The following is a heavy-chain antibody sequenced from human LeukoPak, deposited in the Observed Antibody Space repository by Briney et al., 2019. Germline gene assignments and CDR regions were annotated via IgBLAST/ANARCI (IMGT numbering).Heavy chain of an antibody. Sequence: PSETLSLTCAVYGGSFSGYHWSWIRQPPGKGLEWIGEINHSGSTNYNPSLKSRVTISVDTSKNQFSLKLSSVTAADTAVYYCARDDYGDGVGYWGQGTLVTVSS. CDR2: INHSGST. CDR3: ARDDYGDGVGY. D-gene: IGHD4-17*01. J-gene: IGHJ4*02. V-gene: IGHV4-34*01. CDR1: GGSFSGYH.